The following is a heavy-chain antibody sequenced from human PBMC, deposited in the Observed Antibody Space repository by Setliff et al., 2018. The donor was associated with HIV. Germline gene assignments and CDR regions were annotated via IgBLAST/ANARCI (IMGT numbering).Heavy chain of an antibody. D-gene: IGHD5-18*01. CDR1: GFAFSSYA. J-gene: IGHJ4*02. Sequence: PGGSLRLSCAASGFAFSSYAMSWVRQAPGKGLEWVSAISGSGGSTYYAYSAKGRFIISRDNSQNTLYLQMNSLRADDTAIYYCAKRFRPVNTALVSGPTYWGQGIRVTVSS. V-gene: IGHV3-23*01. CDR2: ISGSGGST. CDR3: AKRFRPVNTALVSGPTY.